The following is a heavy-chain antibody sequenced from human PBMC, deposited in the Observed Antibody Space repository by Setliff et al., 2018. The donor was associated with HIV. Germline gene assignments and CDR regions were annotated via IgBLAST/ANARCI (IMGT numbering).Heavy chain of an antibody. Sequence: PSETLSLTCSVSGGSLSGYYWSWIRQPPGKGLEWIGYIYIYNSGSTNYNPSLTSRVTISVDTSRNQFSLKLTSVTAADTAIYYCARGVNFGYWGQGTQVTVSS. CDR2: IYIYNSGST. CDR1: GGSLSGYY. J-gene: IGHJ4*02. V-gene: IGHV4-59*01. CDR3: ARGVNFGY. D-gene: IGHD3-3*01.